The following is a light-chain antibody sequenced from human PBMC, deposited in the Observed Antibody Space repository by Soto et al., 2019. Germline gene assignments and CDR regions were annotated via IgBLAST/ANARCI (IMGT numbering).Light chain of an antibody. V-gene: IGKV1-39*01. CDR2: AAS. Sequence: DIQMTQSPSSLSASVGDRVTITCRASQSISSYLNWYQQKPGKAPKLLIYAASSLQGGVPSRFSGSGSGTDFTLTISSLQPEDFATYYWQQSYSTPFTVGPGTKVDIK. J-gene: IGKJ3*01. CDR3: QQSYSTPFT. CDR1: QSISSY.